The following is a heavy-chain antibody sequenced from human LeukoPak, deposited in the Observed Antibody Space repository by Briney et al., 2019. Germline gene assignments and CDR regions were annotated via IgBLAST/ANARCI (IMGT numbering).Heavy chain of an antibody. CDR2: ISGSGGST. J-gene: IGHJ6*03. V-gene: IGHV3-23*01. Sequence: GGSLRLSCAASGFTFSSYAMSWVRQAPGQGLEWVSAISGSGGSTYYADSVKGRFTISRDNSKNTLYLQMNSLRAEDTAVYYCAKDQRYQLLQYYYMDVWGKGTTVTVSS. CDR3: AKDQRYQLLQYYYMDV. D-gene: IGHD2-2*01. CDR1: GFTFSSYA.